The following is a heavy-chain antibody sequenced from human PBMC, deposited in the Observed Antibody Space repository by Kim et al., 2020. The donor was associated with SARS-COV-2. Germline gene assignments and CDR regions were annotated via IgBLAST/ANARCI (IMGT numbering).Heavy chain of an antibody. D-gene: IGHD4-17*01. Sequence: GGSLRLSCAASGFTFRSYSMNWVRQAPGKGLEWISYLSTSTSTIYYADSVKGRFTIPRDNAKNSLYLQMNSLRAEDTAGYYCARRMMTSKSPFDYWGQGTLVTVSS. CDR3: ARRMMTSKSPFDY. CDR1: GFTFRSYS. J-gene: IGHJ4*02. CDR2: LSTSTSTI. V-gene: IGHV3-48*04.